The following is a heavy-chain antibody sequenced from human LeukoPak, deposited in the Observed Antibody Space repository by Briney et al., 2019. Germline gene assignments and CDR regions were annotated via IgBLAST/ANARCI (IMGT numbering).Heavy chain of an antibody. D-gene: IGHD3-10*02. Sequence: ASVKVSCKASGYTLTGYFMHWVRPAPGQGLEWRGWIYPNSGSTNYAQKFQGRVTMTRDTSISTAYMELSRLRSDDTAVYYCARGNPGSMIGDIWGQGTMVTVSS. CDR1: GYTLTGYF. J-gene: IGHJ3*02. CDR2: IYPNSGST. CDR3: ARGNPGSMIGDI. V-gene: IGHV1-2*02.